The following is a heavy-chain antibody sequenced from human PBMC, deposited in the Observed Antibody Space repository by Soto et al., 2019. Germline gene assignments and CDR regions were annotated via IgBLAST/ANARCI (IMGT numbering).Heavy chain of an antibody. J-gene: IGHJ5*02. CDR2: ISYDGSNK. V-gene: IGHV3-30*18. CDR3: AKGQKAP. CDR1: GFTFSSYG. Sequence: QVQLVESGGGVVQPGRSLRLSCAASGFTFSSYGMHWVRQAPGKGLEWVAVISYDGSNKYYADSVKGRFTISRDNSKNTLYLQMNSLRAEDTAVYYCAKGQKAPWGQGTLVTVSS.